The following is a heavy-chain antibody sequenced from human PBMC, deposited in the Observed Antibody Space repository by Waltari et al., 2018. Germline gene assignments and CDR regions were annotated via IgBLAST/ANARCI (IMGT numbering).Heavy chain of an antibody. J-gene: IGHJ4*02. V-gene: IGHV1-24*01. Sequence: QVQLVQSGAEVKKTGASVKVSCQVSGYTLIEFSMHWVRLAPGKGLEWMGGFDPEDGETIYAQMFQGRVTMTLDTSTNTAYMELTSLRSEDTAVYYCATEVEMSASGQLDYWGQGTLVTVAS. D-gene: IGHD1-1*01. CDR1: GYTLIEFS. CDR2: FDPEDGET. CDR3: ATEVEMSASGQLDY.